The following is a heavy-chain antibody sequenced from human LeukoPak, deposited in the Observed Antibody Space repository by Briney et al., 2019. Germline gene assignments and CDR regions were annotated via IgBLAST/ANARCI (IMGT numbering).Heavy chain of an antibody. D-gene: IGHD5-18*01. CDR2: INPNSGGT. CDR1: GYTFTGYY. CDR3: ARWLRGYSYGYPVDYFDY. Sequence: GASVKVSCKASGYTFTGYYMHWVRQAPGQGLEWMGWINPNSGGTNYAQKFQGRVTMTRDTSISTAYMELSRLRSDDTAVYYCARWLRGYSYGYPVDYFDYWGQGTLVTVSS. J-gene: IGHJ4*02. V-gene: IGHV1-2*02.